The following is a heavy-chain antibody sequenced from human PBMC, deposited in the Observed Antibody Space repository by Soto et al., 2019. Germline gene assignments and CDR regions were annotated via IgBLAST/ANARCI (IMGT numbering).Heavy chain of an antibody. V-gene: IGHV4-4*02. D-gene: IGHD3-22*01. Sequence: SETLSLTCTVSGGSMSSSNWWNWVRQSPGKGLEWIGEAHHSGRTNYNPSLKSRVTVSRDNAKNSLYLQMNSLRAEDTAVYYCARPTYYYDSSGPPAYWGQGTLVTVSS. CDR2: AHHSGRT. CDR3: ARPTYYYDSSGPPAY. CDR1: GGSMSSSNW. J-gene: IGHJ4*02.